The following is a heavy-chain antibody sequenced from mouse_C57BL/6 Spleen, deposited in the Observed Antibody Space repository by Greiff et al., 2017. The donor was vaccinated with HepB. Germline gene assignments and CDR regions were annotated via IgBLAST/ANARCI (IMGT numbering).Heavy chain of an antibody. Sequence: EVQGVESGGGLVQPGGSLSLSCAASGFTFTDYYMSWVRQPPGKALEWLGFIRNKANGYTTEYSASVKGRFTISRDNSQSILYLQMNALRAEDSATYYCARPITTVVAKDYAMDYWGQGTSVTVSS. J-gene: IGHJ4*01. V-gene: IGHV7-3*01. D-gene: IGHD1-1*01. CDR3: ARPITTVVAKDYAMDY. CDR1: GFTFTDYY. CDR2: IRNKANGYTT.